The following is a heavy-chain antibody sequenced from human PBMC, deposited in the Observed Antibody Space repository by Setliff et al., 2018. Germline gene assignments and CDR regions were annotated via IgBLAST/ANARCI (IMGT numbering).Heavy chain of an antibody. CDR1: GYTFTSYG. V-gene: IGHV1-18*01. CDR3: ANEHGTTVTVENYHYYMDV. D-gene: IGHD4-4*01. CDR2: INV. Sequence: ASVKVSCKASGYTFTSYGINWVRQAPGQGLEWMGWINVYAQKFQGRVTMTTDTPTSTAYMELRSLTSDDTAVYYCANEHGTTVTVENYHYYMDVWGKGTTVTVSS. J-gene: IGHJ6*03.